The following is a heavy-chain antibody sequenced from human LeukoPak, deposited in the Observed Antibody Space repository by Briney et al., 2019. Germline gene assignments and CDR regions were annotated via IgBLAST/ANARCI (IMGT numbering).Heavy chain of an antibody. CDR1: LGTFSSHA. D-gene: IGHD3-10*01. CDR3: ARDKKWFVGGDPSSRGENYFDY. CDR2: IIPIFGTE. V-gene: IGHV1-69*05. J-gene: IGHJ4*02. Sequence: SVKVSCKACLGTFSSHAISWVRQAPGQGVGWMGMIIPIFGTENYVQKFRGRVTITTDESTGPTYMELSSLRSEDTAVYYCARDKKWFVGGDPSSRGENYFDYWGQGTLVTVSS.